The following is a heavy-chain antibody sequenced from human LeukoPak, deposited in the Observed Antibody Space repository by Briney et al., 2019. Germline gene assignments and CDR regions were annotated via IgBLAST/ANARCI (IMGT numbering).Heavy chain of an antibody. CDR3: GTVFDH. CDR1: GFTFSSYR. V-gene: IGHV3-21*01. Sequence: GGSLRLSCAASGFTFSSYRMNWVRQAPGKGLEWVSSISSNTSHIEYADSVKGRFTISRDNAKNSLFLQMNSLKAEDTAVYYCGTVFDHWGPGILVTVSS. J-gene: IGHJ4*02. CDR2: ISSNTSHI. D-gene: IGHD1-14*01.